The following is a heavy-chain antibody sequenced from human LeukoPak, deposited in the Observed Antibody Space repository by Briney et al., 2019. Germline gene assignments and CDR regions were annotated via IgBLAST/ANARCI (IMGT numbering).Heavy chain of an antibody. CDR3: ARDCSSTSCSVYSDGMDV. CDR2: IWYDGSNK. V-gene: IGHV3-33*01. D-gene: IGHD2-2*01. CDR1: GFTFSSYG. J-gene: IGHJ6*02. Sequence: QPGRSLRLSCAASGFTFSSYGMHWVRQAPGKGLEWVAVIWYDGSNKYYADSVKGRFTISRDNSKNTLYLQMNSLRAEDTAVYYCARDCSSTSCSVYSDGMDVWGQGTTVTVSS.